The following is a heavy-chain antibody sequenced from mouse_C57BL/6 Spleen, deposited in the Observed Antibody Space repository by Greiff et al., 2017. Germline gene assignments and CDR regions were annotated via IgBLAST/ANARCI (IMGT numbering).Heavy chain of an antibody. D-gene: IGHD2-1*01. J-gene: IGHJ4*01. CDR1: GYTFTSYW. Sequence: QVQLQQPGAELVKPGASVKLSCKASGYTFTSYWMHWVKQRPGQGLEWIGMIHPNSGSTNYNEKFKSKATLTVDKSSSTAYMQLSSLTSEDSAVYYCARYGNYEDYAMDYWGQGTSVTVSS. CDR2: IHPNSGST. CDR3: ARYGNYEDYAMDY. V-gene: IGHV1-64*01.